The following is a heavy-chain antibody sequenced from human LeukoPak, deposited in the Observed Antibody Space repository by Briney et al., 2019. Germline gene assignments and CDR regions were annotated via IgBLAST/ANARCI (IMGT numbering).Heavy chain of an antibody. J-gene: IGHJ5*02. CDR2: IYYSGST. CDR1: GDSISSYY. Sequence: SETLSLTCTVSGDSISSYYWSWIRQPPGKGLEWIGYIYYSGSTNYNPSLKSRVTISVDTSKNQFSLKLSSVTAADTAVYYCARDRAHCSSTSCYAGWFDPWGQGTLVTVSS. V-gene: IGHV4-59*01. CDR3: ARDRAHCSSTSCYAGWFDP. D-gene: IGHD2-2*01.